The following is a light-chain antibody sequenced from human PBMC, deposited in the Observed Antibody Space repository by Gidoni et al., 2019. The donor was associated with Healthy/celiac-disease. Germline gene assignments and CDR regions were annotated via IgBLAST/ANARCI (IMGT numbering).Light chain of an antibody. J-gene: IGKJ5*01. CDR3: QQRSNWPPLT. CDR1: QSVSSY. CDR2: YAS. V-gene: IGKV3-11*01. Sequence: IVLTQSPATLSLSPVERATLSCSASQSVSSYLAWYQQQPGQAPRLLLYYASNRATGIPATFIGSGSWTDFTLTISSLEPEDFSVYYCQQRSNWPPLTFGQGTRLEIK.